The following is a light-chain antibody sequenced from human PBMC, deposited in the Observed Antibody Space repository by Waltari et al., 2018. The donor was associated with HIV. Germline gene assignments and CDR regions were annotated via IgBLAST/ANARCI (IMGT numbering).Light chain of an antibody. Sequence: DIVMTRSPDSLAVSLGERATINCKSSQSVLYSSNNKNYLAWYQQRPGQAPKLLIYWASTRESGVPDRFSGSGSGTDFTLTISSLQAEDAAVYYCQQYDSTPLTFGGGTKVEI. CDR1: QSVLYSSNNKNY. CDR2: WAS. J-gene: IGKJ4*01. V-gene: IGKV4-1*01. CDR3: QQYDSTPLT.